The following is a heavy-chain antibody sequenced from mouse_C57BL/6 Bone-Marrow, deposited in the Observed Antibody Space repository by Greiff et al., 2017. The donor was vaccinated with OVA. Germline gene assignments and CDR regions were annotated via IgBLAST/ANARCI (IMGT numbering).Heavy chain of an antibody. CDR1: GYTFTSYW. CDR2: IDPSDSYT. V-gene: IGHV1-59*01. D-gene: IGHD2-4*01. J-gene: IGHJ2*01. Sequence: VQLQQSGAELVRPGTSVKLSCKASGYTFTSYWMHWVKQRPGQGLEWIGVIDPSDSYTNYNQKFKGKATLTVDTSSSTAYMQLSSLTAEDSAVYYCARLGYDYEGGYWGQGTTLTVSS. CDR3: ARLGYDYEGGY.